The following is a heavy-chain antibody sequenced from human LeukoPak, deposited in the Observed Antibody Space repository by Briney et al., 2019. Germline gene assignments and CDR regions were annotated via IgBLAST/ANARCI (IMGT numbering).Heavy chain of an antibody. V-gene: IGHV1-18*01. J-gene: IGHJ6*02. CDR2: ISAYNGNT. CDR1: GYTFTSYG. CDR3: GVAATQYYYCYGMDV. D-gene: IGHD2-15*01. Sequence: ASVKVSCKASGYTFTSYGISWVRQAPGQGLEWMGWISAYNGNTNYAQKLQGRVTMTTDTSTSTAYMELRSLRSDDTAVYYCGVAATQYYYCYGMDVWGQGTTVTVSS.